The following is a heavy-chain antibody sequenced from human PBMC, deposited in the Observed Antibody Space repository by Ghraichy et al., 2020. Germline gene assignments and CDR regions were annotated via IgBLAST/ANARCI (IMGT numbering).Heavy chain of an antibody. Sequence: ASVKVSCKASGYTFTSYDINWVRQATGQGLEWMGWMNPNSGNTGYAQKFQGRVTMTRNTSISTAYMELSSLRSEDTAVYYCARAARAYYYDSSGSGYFDYWGQGTLVTVSS. CDR3: ARAARAYYYDSSGSGYFDY. V-gene: IGHV1-8*01. D-gene: IGHD3-22*01. J-gene: IGHJ4*02. CDR1: GYTFTSYD. CDR2: MNPNSGNT.